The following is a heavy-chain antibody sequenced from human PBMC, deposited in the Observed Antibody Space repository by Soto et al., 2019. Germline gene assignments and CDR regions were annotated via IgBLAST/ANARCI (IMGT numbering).Heavy chain of an antibody. CDR2: IYPGDSDT. CDR1: GYSFTSYW. CDR3: ARPREAGKNYYGVDV. J-gene: IGHJ6*02. V-gene: IGHV5-51*01. Sequence: GESLKISCKGSGYSFTSYWIGWVRQMPGKGLEWMGIIYPGDSDTRYSPSFQGQVTVSADKSISTAYLQWSSLKASDTAMYYCARPREAGKNYYGVDVWGQGTTVTVSS. D-gene: IGHD6-19*01.